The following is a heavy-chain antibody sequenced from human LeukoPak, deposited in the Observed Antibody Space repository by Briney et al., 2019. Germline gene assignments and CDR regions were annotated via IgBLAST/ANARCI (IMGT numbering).Heavy chain of an antibody. CDR2: VSSSGRHM. V-gene: IGHV3-21*01. CDR1: GFTFSSYA. D-gene: IGHD5-12*01. CDR3: GRVKEASAFDI. J-gene: IGHJ3*02. Sequence: IPGGSLRLSCAASGFTFSSYAMSWVRQAPGKGLEWVSSVSSSGRHMYYADSVKGRFTISRDNAKNSLYLQMNSLRAEDTAVYYCGRVKEASAFDIWGQGTMVTVSS.